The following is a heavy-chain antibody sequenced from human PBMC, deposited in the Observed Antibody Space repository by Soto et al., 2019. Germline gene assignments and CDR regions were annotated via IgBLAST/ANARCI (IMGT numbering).Heavy chain of an antibody. D-gene: IGHD6-19*01. CDR3: ARDGEYSSGWYYFDY. V-gene: IGHV4-31*03. J-gene: IGHJ4*02. CDR1: GGSISSGNYF. Sequence: SETLSLTCTVSGGSISSGNYFWSWIRQRPGKGLEWVGYIYHSGSTYYNPSLRSRVTLSVDTSNNRFSLKLSSVTAADTAVYFCARDGEYSSGWYYFDYWGQGTLVTVSS. CDR2: IYHSGST.